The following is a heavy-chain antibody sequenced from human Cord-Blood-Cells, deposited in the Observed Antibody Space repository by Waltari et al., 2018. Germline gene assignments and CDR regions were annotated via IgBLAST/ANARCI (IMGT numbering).Heavy chain of an antibody. J-gene: IGHJ6*02. Sequence: VQLQQWGAGLLKPSETLSLTCAVYGGSFSGYYWSWIRQAPGKGLEWVSSISSSSSYIYYADSVKGRFTISRDNAKNSLYLQMNSLRAEDTAVYYCARGLLGYYYYYGMDVWGQGTTVTVSS. CDR1: GGSFSGYY. V-gene: IGHV3-21*01. CDR3: ARGLLGYYYYYGMDV. CDR2: ISSSSSYI. D-gene: IGHD2-15*01.